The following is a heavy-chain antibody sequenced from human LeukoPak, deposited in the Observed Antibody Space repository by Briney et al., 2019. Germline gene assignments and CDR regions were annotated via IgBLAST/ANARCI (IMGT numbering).Heavy chain of an antibody. CDR3: ARVTVTTEFDY. CDR2: INPNSGGT. V-gene: IGHV1-2*02. CDR1: GYTFTGYF. D-gene: IGHD4-17*01. Sequence: ASVKVSCKTSGYTFTGYFMHWVRQAPGQGLEWMGWINPNSGGTYYAQKFEGRVTLTRDTSISTAYMELSRLRSDDTAVYYCARVTVTTEFDYWGQGTLLTVSS. J-gene: IGHJ4*02.